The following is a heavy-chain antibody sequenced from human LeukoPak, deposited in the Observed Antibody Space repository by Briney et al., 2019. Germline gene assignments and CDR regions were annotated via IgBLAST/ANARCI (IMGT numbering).Heavy chain of an antibody. CDR3: AREIAAGAYNWFDP. V-gene: IGHV4-4*07. CDR2: IYTSGST. Sequence: SETLSLTCTVSGGSISSYYWSWIRQPAGKGLEWIGRIYTSGSTNYNPSLKSRVTMSVDTSKNQFSLKLSSVTAADTAVYYCAREIAAGAYNWFDPWGQGTLVTVSS. CDR1: GGSISSYY. J-gene: IGHJ5*02. D-gene: IGHD6-13*01.